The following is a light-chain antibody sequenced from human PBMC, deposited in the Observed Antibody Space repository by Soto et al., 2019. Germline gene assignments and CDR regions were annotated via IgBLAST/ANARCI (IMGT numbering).Light chain of an antibody. Sequence: EIVMTQSPATLSVSLRERVTLSCRAGQGVTTNFAWYQQKSGQSPGLLIYDVSIRATGVPARFSGTGSETDFTLTISSLEPEDFAVYYCQQRSNWPLITFGQGTRLEIK. CDR3: QQRSNWPLIT. J-gene: IGKJ5*01. CDR2: DVS. V-gene: IGKV3D-11*01. CDR1: QGVTTN.